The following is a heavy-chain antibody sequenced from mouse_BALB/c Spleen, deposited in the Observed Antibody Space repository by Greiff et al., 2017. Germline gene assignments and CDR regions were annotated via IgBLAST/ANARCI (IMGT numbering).Heavy chain of an antibody. V-gene: IGHV1S81*02. D-gene: IGHD2-4*01. CDR1: GYTFTSYY. Sequence: VQLQQSGAELVKPGASVKLSCKASGYTFTSYYMYWVKQRPGQGLEWIGEINPSNGGTNFNEKFKSKATLTVDKSSSTAYMQLSSLTSEDSAVYYCTREGSTMITTSYWYFDVWGAGTTVTVSS. CDR2: INPSNGGT. CDR3: TREGSTMITTSYWYFDV. J-gene: IGHJ1*01.